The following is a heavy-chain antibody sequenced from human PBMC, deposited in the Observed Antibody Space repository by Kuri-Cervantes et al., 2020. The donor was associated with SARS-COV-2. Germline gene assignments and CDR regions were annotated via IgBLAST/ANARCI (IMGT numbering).Heavy chain of an antibody. CDR1: GFTFNNYA. CDR3: ARSGYTYGYYFSAFDI. D-gene: IGHD5-18*01. J-gene: IGHJ3*02. CDR2: ISGSGGKT. V-gene: IGHV3-23*01. Sequence: GGSLRLSCAASGFTFNNYAMSWVRQAPGKGLEWVSTISGSGGKTYYADSVKGRFTISRDNSKNTLYLQMNSLRAEDTAVYYCARSGYTYGYYFSAFDIWGQGTMVTVSS.